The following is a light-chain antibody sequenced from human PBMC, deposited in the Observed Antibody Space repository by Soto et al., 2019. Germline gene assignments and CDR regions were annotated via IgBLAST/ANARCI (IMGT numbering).Light chain of an antibody. J-gene: IGLJ1*01. CDR3: QSYDSSLRGYV. CDR1: SSNIGAGYD. Sequence: QSVLTQPPSVSGAPGQRVTIYCTGSSSNIGAGYDVHWYQQLPGTAPKLLINDNSNRPSGVPDRFSDSKSGTTASLAIAGLQADDEADYYCQSYDSSLRGYVFGAGTKLTVL. V-gene: IGLV1-40*01. CDR2: DNS.